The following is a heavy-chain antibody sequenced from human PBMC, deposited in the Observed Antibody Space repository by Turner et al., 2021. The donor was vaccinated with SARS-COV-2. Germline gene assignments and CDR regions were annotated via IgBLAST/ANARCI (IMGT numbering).Heavy chain of an antibody. J-gene: IGHJ2*01. CDR3: ARHSRRLTTVVTPDYCCFDL. CDR2: IYYSGST. CDR1: DGSISSSSYY. V-gene: IGHV4-39*01. Sequence: QLQLQESGPGLVKPSETQYLTCTVSDGSISSSSYYLGWIRQPPGKGLEWIGSIYYSGSTYYNPSLKSRVTISVDTSKNQFSLKLSSVTAADTDVYYCARHSRRLTTVVTPDYCCFDLWGRGTLVTVSS. D-gene: IGHD4-17*01.